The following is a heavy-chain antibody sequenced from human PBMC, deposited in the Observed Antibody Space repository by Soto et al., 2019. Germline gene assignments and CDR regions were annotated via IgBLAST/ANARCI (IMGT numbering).Heavy chain of an antibody. CDR3: ATRGIVGPIY. V-gene: IGHV4-4*02. J-gene: IGHJ4*02. D-gene: IGHD1-26*01. Sequence: QVQLQESGTGLVEPSGTLSLTCNVYDGSINNGDWCSWVRQPPGKGLEWIGEGYHNGNTNYNAFLKSRVTVSVDKSRNQFSLRLTSVTPADTAVYYCATRGIVGPIYWGQGTLVTVSS. CDR1: DGSINNGDW. CDR2: GYHNGNT.